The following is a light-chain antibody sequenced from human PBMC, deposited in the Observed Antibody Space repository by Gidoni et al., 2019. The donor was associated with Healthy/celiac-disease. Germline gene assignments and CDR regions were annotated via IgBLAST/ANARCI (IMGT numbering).Light chain of an antibody. CDR1: QSVSSY. V-gene: IGKV3-11*02. CDR3: QQRSNWPLT. J-gene: IGKJ4*01. CDR2: EAS. Sequence: ENVLTQSPATLSLSPGDRATPSCRASQSVSSYFAWHQQQPGQAPRLLIYEASNRATGIPARISRGGCGGDFTITISSLEHEDFAVYYCQQRSNWPLTFGGGTKVEIK.